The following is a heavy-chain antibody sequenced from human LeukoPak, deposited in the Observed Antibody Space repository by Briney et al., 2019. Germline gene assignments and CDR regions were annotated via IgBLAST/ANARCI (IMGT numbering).Heavy chain of an antibody. V-gene: IGHV1-2*02. D-gene: IGHD6-19*01. CDR1: GYTFTGYY. CDR3: ARAGASSCWKGLNWFDP. CDR2: INPNSGGT. Sequence: VASVKVSCKASGYTFTGYYMHWVRQAPGQGLEWMGWINPNSGGTNYAQKFQGRVTMTRDTSISTAYMELSRLKSDDTAVYYCARAGASSCWKGLNWFDPWGQGTLVTVSS. J-gene: IGHJ5*02.